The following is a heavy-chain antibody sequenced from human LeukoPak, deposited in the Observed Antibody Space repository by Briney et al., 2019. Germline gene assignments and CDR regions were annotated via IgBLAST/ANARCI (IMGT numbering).Heavy chain of an antibody. CDR1: GYTFTGYY. V-gene: IGHV1-2*02. J-gene: IGHJ5*02. CDR3: ARVPVRRGWFDP. CDR2: INPNSGGT. Sequence: ASVKVSCKASGYTFTGYYMHWVRQAPGQGLEWMGWINPNSGGTNYAQKFQGRVTMTRDTSISTAYMELSRLRSDDTAVYYCARVPVRRGWFDPWGQGTLVTASS.